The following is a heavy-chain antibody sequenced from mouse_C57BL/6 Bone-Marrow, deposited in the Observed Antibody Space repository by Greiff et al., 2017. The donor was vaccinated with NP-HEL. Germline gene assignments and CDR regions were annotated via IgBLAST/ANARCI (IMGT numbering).Heavy chain of an antibody. J-gene: IGHJ4*01. CDR1: GFTFRSYA. CDR3: ARDRDGSSYYAMDY. CDR2: ISDGGSYT. V-gene: IGHV5-4*01. D-gene: IGHD1-1*01. Sequence: EVKVIESGGGLVKPGGSLKLSCAASGFTFRSYAMSWVRQTPEKRLEWVATISDGGSYTYYPDNVKGRFTISRDNSKNNLYLQMSHLKYEDTAMYYCARDRDGSSYYAMDYWGQGTSVTVSS.